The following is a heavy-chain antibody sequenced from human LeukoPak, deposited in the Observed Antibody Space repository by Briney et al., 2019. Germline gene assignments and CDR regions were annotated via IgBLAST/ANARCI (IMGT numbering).Heavy chain of an antibody. J-gene: IGHJ4*02. CDR3: ARGVNFRPNLFGVVIIPVPGFDY. Sequence: PSETLSLTCAVYGGSFSGYYWSWIRQPPGKGLEWIGEINHSGSTNYNPSLKSRVTISVDTSKNQFSLKLSSVTAADTAVYYCARGVNFRPNLFGVVIIPVPGFDYWGQGTLVTVSS. CDR2: INHSGST. V-gene: IGHV4-34*01. D-gene: IGHD3-3*01. CDR1: GGSFSGYY.